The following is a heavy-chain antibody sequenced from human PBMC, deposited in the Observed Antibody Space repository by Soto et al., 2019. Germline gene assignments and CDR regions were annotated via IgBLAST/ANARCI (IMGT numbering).Heavy chain of an antibody. CDR3: AKDRGESPMVQEDFFDY. D-gene: IGHD1-1*01. Sequence: QVQLVQSGAEVKKPGSSVKVSCEVSGGTFTNDAISWVRQAPGQGPEWMGGIMPLFGTPNYAQSFRYRLTITADESSSTVYMELRSLTPEDTAMYFCAKDRGESPMVQEDFFDYWGQGTRVSV. V-gene: IGHV1-69*01. CDR2: IMPLFGTP. CDR1: GGTFTNDA. J-gene: IGHJ4*02.